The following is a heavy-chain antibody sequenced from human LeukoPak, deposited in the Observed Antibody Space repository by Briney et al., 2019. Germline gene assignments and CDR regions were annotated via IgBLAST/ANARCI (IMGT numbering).Heavy chain of an antibody. Sequence: SETLSLTCTVSGYSISSGYYWGWIRQPPGKGLEWIGSIYHSGSTCYNPSLKSRVTISVDTPKNQFSLKLSSVTAADTAVYYCTRANGYGLIDYWGQGTLVTVSS. CDR2: IYHSGST. CDR3: TRANGYGLIDY. J-gene: IGHJ4*02. CDR1: GYSISSGYY. D-gene: IGHD3-10*01. V-gene: IGHV4-38-2*02.